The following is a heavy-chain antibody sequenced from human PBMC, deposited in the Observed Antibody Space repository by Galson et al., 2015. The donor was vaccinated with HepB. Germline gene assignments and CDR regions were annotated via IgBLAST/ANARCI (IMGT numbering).Heavy chain of an antibody. CDR2: ISYDGSNK. D-gene: IGHD3-22*01. CDR1: GFTFSSYG. Sequence: SLRLSCAASGFTFSSYGMHWVRQAPGKGLEWVAVISYDGSNKYYADSVKGRFTISRDNSKNTLYLQMNSLRAEDTAVYYCAKDLRVYYDTSGGFDYWGQGTLVTVSS. CDR3: AKDLRVYYDTSGGFDY. J-gene: IGHJ4*02. V-gene: IGHV3-30*18.